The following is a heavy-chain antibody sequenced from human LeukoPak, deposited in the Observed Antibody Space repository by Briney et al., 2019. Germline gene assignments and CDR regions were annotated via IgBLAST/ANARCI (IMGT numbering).Heavy chain of an antibody. CDR2: IYYSGST. D-gene: IGHD3-10*01. V-gene: IGHV4-39*01. J-gene: IGHJ4*02. CDR1: GGSISSSSYY. Sequence: SETLSLTCTVSGGSISSSSYYWGWKRQPPGKGLEWIGSIYYSGSTYYNSSLKSRVTISVDTSKNQFSLKLSSVTASDTAVYYCARQGWFGELLSPLDYWGQGTLVTVSS. CDR3: ARQGWFGELLSPLDY.